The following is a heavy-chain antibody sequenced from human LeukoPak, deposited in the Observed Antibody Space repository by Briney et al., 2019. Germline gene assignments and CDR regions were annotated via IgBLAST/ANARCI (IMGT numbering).Heavy chain of an antibody. J-gene: IGHJ4*02. D-gene: IGHD3-22*01. CDR2: IYYSGST. CDR3: ARQRDYYDTSGYDYFDN. V-gene: IGHV4-59*08. CDR1: GGSISSDY. Sequence: PSETLSLTCIVSGGSISSDYWSWIRQSPGKGLEWIGYIYYSGSTNYNPSLKSRATISVDTSKRHFSLRLSSVTAADTAVYYCARQRDYYDTSGYDYFDNWGQGTLVTVSS.